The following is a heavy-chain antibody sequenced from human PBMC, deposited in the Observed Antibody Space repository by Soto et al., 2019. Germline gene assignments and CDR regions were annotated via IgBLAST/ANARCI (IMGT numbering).Heavy chain of an antibody. J-gene: IGHJ1*01. CDR2: IYDTGST. D-gene: IGHD4-17*01. Sequence: QVQLQESGPGLVKPSETLSLTCTVSGDSISRYYWTWIRQPPGRGLEWIGNIYDTGSTNYNPSLKSRVTISVDTSKNQFSLKLTSVTAADTAVYYCARVETTGGYFHHWGQGTLVTASS. V-gene: IGHV4-59*01. CDR1: GDSISRYY. CDR3: ARVETTGGYFHH.